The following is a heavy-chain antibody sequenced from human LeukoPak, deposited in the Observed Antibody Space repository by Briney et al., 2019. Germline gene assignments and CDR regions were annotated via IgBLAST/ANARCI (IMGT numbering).Heavy chain of an antibody. CDR3: ARDRFGGYCSGGSCYYFDY. Sequence: PGGSLRLSCAASGFTFSSYGMHWVRQAPAKGLEWVAVIWYDGSNKYYADSVKGRFTISRDNSKNTLYLQMNSLRAEDTAVYYCARDRFGGYCSGGSCYYFDYWGQGTLVTVSS. CDR1: GFTFSSYG. D-gene: IGHD2-15*01. J-gene: IGHJ4*02. V-gene: IGHV3-33*01. CDR2: IWYDGSNK.